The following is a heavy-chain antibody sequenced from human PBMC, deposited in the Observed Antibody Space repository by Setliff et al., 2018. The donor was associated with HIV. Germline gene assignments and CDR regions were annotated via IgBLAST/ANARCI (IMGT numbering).Heavy chain of an antibody. V-gene: IGHV4-39*01. CDR2: IYYVGNT. Sequence: ASETLSLTCNVSDGSISSSSYYWAWIRQPPGKGLEWIGTIYYVGNTYYRPSLKSRVTLSVGTSKRQFFLNLSSATTADTAMYYCVRPSFGIGGGSMFDSWGQGIVVTVSS. CDR1: DGSISSSSYY. CDR3: VRPSFGIGGGSMFDS. D-gene: IGHD3-3*01. J-gene: IGHJ4*02.